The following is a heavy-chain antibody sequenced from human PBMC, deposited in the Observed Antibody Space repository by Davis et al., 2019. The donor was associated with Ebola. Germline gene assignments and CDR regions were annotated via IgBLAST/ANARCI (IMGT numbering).Heavy chain of an antibody. J-gene: IGHJ4*02. D-gene: IGHD6-19*01. V-gene: IGHV3-11*01. Sequence: GGSLRLSCAASGFTFSDYYMSWIRQAPGKGLEWVSYISSSGSTIYYADSVKGRFTISRDNSKNTLYLQMNSLRAEDTAVYYCAKASRQWQQFDYWGQGTLVTVSS. CDR1: GFTFSDYY. CDR3: AKASRQWQQFDY. CDR2: ISSSGSTI.